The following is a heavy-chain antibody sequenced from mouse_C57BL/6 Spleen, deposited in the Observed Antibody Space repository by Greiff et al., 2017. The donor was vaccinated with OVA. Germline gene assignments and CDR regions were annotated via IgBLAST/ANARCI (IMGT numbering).Heavy chain of an antibody. V-gene: IGHV1-64*01. CDR1: GYTFTSYW. CDR2: IHPNSGST. J-gene: IGHJ4*01. Sequence: VQLQQPGAELVKPGASVKLSCKASGYTFTSYWMHWVKQRPGQGLEWIGMIHPNSGSTNYNEKFKSKATLTVDKSSSTAYMQLSSLTSEDSAVYYCARGSYGDAMDYWGQGTSVTVSS. D-gene: IGHD1-1*01. CDR3: ARGSYGDAMDY.